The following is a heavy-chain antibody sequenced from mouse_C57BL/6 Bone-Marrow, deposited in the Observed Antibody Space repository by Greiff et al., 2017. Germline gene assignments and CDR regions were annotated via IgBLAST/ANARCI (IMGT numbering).Heavy chain of an antibody. D-gene: IGHD2-4*01. CDR3: ARDGDYIYYFDY. CDR1: GYTFTSYW. Sequence: QQSCQASGYTFTSYWMHWVKQRPGRGLEWIGRIDPNSGGTKYNEKFKSKATLTVDKPSSAAYMQLSSLTSEDSAVYYCARDGDYIYYFDYWGQGTTLTVSS. J-gene: IGHJ2*01. CDR2: IDPNSGGT. V-gene: IGHV1-72*01.